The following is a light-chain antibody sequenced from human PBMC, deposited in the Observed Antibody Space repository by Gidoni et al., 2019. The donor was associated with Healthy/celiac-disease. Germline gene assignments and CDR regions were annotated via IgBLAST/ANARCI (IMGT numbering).Light chain of an antibody. Sequence: DIQMTQSPSTLSASVGDRVTIPCRASRSISNGLAWHQHKPGKAPKLLIYKSSILEAGVPSRFSGSGSEREFTLTISSLQPDDFATYYCQEFSAFSWTFXQXTRVEMK. V-gene: IGKV1-5*03. J-gene: IGKJ1*01. CDR2: KSS. CDR3: QEFSAFSWT. CDR1: RSISNG.